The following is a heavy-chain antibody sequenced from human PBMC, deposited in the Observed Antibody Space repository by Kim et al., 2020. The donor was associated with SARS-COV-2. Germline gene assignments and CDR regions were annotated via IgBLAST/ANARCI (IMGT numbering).Heavy chain of an antibody. CDR3: ARPGYDYVSFGI. D-gene: IGHD3-16*01. CDR1: GFTFSSYS. J-gene: IGHJ3*02. Sequence: GGSLRLSCAASGFTFSSYSMNWVRQAPGKGLEWVSSISSSSSYIYYADSVKGRFTISRDNAKNSLYLQMNSLRAEDTAVYYCARPGYDYVSFGIWGQGTMVTVSS. V-gene: IGHV3-21*01. CDR2: ISSSSSYI.